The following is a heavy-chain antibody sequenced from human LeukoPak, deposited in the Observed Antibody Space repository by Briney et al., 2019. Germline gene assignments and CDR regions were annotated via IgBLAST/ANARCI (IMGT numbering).Heavy chain of an antibody. D-gene: IGHD5-24*01. CDR2: INHSGST. J-gene: IGHJ4*02. V-gene: IGHV4-34*01. CDR1: GGSFSGYY. CDR3: ARVRWLQLGHFDY. Sequence: SETLSLTCAVYGGSFSGYYWSWIRQPPGKGLEWIGEINHSGSTNYNPSLKSRVTISVDTSRNQFSLKLSSVTAADTAVYYCARVRWLQLGHFDYWGQGSLVTVSS.